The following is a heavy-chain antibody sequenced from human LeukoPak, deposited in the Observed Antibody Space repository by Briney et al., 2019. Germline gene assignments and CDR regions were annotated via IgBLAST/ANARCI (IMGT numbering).Heavy chain of an antibody. CDR3: AQQSLRSPDY. Sequence: VKPSETLSLTCTVSGYSISSGYYWGWVRQPPGKGLEWIGNIYHSGSTYYNPSLKSRVTISVDTSKNQFSLKLSSVTAADTAVYYCAQQSLRSPDYWGQGTLVTVSS. V-gene: IGHV4-38-2*02. CDR1: GYSISSGYY. D-gene: IGHD3-16*01. CDR2: IYHSGST. J-gene: IGHJ4*02.